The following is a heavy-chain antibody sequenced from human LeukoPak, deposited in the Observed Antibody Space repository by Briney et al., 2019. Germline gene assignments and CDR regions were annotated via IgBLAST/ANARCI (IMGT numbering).Heavy chain of an antibody. CDR3: AREGLYPDAFDI. J-gene: IGHJ3*02. V-gene: IGHV1-18*01. CDR1: GYTFTSYG. Sequence: ASVRVSCKASGYTFTSYGISWVRQAPGQGLEWMGWISAYNGNTNYAQKLQGRVTMTTDTSTSTAYMELRSLRSDATAVYYCAREGLYPDAFDIWGQGTMVTVSS. D-gene: IGHD3-16*02. CDR2: ISAYNGNT.